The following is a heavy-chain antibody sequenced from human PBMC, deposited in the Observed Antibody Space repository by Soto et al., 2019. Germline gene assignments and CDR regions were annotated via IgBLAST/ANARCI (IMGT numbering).Heavy chain of an antibody. V-gene: IGHV3-30-3*01. CDR3: ARGGGRGMDV. D-gene: IGHD1-26*01. Sequence: QVQLVESGGGVVQPGRSLRLSCAASGFTFSSYAMHWVRQAPGKGLEWVAVISYDGSNKYYADSVKGRFTISRDNSKNTLYLQMNSLRAEDTAVYYCARGGGRGMDVWGQGTTVTVSS. CDR1: GFTFSSYA. CDR2: ISYDGSNK. J-gene: IGHJ6*02.